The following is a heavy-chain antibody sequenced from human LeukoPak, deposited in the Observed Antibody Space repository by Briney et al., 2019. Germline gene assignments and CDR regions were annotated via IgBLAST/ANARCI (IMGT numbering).Heavy chain of an antibody. V-gene: IGHV4-31*03. Sequence: SQTLSLTCTVSGGSISSGGYHWSWIRQHPGKGLEWIGYIYYSGSTYYNPSLKSRVTISVDTSKNQFSLKLSSVTAADTAVYYCARGRPERVRGVIITFDYWGQGTLVTVSS. CDR2: IYYSGST. CDR3: ARGRPERVRGVIITFDY. CDR1: GGSISSGGYH. J-gene: IGHJ4*02. D-gene: IGHD3-10*01.